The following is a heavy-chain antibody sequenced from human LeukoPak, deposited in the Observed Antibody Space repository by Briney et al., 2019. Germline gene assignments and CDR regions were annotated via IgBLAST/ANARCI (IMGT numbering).Heavy chain of an antibody. CDR3: ARHYYDSSGSRRDYYFDY. J-gene: IGHJ4*02. CDR1: GGSISSSSDY. CDR2: VRYSGKT. D-gene: IGHD3-22*01. Sequence: SETLSLTCTVSGGSISSSSDYWGWFRQPPGKGLEWIGSVRYSGKTYYNPSLKSRLTMSVDTSKSRFSLKLSSVTAADTAVYFCARHYYDSSGSRRDYYFDYWGQGTLVTVSS. V-gene: IGHV4-39*01.